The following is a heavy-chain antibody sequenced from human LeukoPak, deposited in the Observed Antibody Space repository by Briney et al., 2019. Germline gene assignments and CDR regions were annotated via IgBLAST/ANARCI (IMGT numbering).Heavy chain of an antibody. D-gene: IGHD3-10*01. J-gene: IGHJ6*02. CDR2: INPNSGGS. CDR3: ARVTTMVRARNGMDV. Sequence: ASVKVSCKASGYTFTGYYIHWLRQAPGQGLEWMGWINPNSGGSDYAQKFQGRVTMTRDTSISTAYMELSGLRSDDTAVYYCARVTTMVRARNGMDVWGQGTTVTVSS. CDR1: GYTFTGYY. V-gene: IGHV1-2*02.